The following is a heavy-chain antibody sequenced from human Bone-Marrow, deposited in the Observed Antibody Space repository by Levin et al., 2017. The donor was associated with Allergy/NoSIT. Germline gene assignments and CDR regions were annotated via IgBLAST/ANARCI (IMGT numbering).Heavy chain of an antibody. D-gene: IGHD7-27*01. Sequence: GESLKISCAASGFTFSSYGMHWVRQAPGKGLEWVAVIWYDGSNKYYADSVKGRFTISRDNSKNTLYLQMNSLRAEDTAVYYCARQTKRTGFDYWGQGTLVTVSS. J-gene: IGHJ4*02. V-gene: IGHV3-33*01. CDR3: ARQTKRTGFDY. CDR2: IWYDGSNK. CDR1: GFTFSSYG.